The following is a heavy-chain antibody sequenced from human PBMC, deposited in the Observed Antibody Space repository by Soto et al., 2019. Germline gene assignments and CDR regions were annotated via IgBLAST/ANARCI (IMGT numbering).Heavy chain of an antibody. Sequence: SETLSLTCTVSGGSISSYYWSWIRQPPGKGLEWIGYIYYSGSTNYNPSLKSRVTISVDTSKNQFSLKLSSVTAADKAVYYCERIMRSRWQGYYFDYWCQAILVTVS. CDR3: ERIMRSRWQGYYFDY. V-gene: IGHV4-59*01. CDR1: GGSISSYY. J-gene: IGHJ4*02. D-gene: IGHD2-8*01. CDR2: IYYSGST.